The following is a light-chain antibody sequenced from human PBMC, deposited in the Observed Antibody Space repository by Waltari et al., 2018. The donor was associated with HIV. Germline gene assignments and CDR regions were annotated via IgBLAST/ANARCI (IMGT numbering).Light chain of an antibody. CDR1: TSNIGINY. V-gene: IGLV1-51*01. CDR2: KEL. CDR3: GAWDSSLRTWA. J-gene: IGLJ3*02. Sequence: SVLTQPPSVSATPGQKVTISCSGSTSNIGINYVSWYQHLPGTAPKLLIYKELKGTSGIPDRFSAAKSVTSATLGITGLQTGDDADYYCGAWDSSLRTWAFGGGTKLTVL.